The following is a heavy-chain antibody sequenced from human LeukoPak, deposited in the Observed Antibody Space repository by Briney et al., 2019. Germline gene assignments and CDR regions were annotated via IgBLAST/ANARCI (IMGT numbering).Heavy chain of an antibody. D-gene: IGHD1-26*01. CDR1: GGSISSGISY. V-gene: IGHV4-31*03. CDR3: ARGGSYQAPYYFDY. J-gene: IGHJ4*02. Sequence: PSETLSLTCTVSGGSISSGISYWSWIRQHPGKGLEWIGYIYYSGSTYYNPSLKSRVTISVDTSKNQFSLKLSSVTAADTAVYYCARGGSYQAPYYFDYWGQGTLVTVSS. CDR2: IYYSGST.